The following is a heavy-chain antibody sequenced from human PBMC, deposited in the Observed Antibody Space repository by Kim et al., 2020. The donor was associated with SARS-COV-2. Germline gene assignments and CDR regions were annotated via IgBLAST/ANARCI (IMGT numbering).Heavy chain of an antibody. V-gene: IGHV4-30-2*01. J-gene: IGHJ5*02. CDR1: GGSISSGGYS. CDR2: IYHSGST. D-gene: IGHD3-16*01. Sequence: SETLSLTCAVSGGSISSGGYSWSWIRQPPGKGLEWIGYIYHSGSTYYNPSLKSRVTISVDRSKNQFSLKLSSVTAADTAVYYCARGLYDYIWGSDQHWFDPWGQGTLVTVSS. CDR3: ARGLYDYIWGSDQHWFDP.